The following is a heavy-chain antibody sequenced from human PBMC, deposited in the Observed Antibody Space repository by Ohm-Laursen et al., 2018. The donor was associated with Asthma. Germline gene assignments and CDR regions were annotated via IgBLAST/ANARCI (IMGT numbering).Heavy chain of an antibody. V-gene: IGHV3-48*01. CDR2: ISKSTRTI. Sequence: SLRLSCAASGFTFSPYSMNWVRQAPGKGLEWVSYISKSTRTIKYADSVKGRFTISRDNAKNSLYLQMNSLRAEDTAVYYCAKDSSEVVAADEYWGQGTLVTVSS. J-gene: IGHJ4*02. CDR1: GFTFSPYS. D-gene: IGHD2-15*01. CDR3: AKDSSEVVAADEY.